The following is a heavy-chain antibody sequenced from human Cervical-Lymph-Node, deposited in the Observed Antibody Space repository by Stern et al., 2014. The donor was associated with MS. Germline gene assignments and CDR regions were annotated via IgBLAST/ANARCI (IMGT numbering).Heavy chain of an antibody. CDR1: GGSISSGGYS. CDR3: ARSSTVTPNAFDI. V-gene: IGHV4-30-2*01. CDR2: IYQSGST. Sequence: VQLVQSGSGLVKPSQTLSLTCAVSGGSISSGGYSWSWIRQPPGKGLEWIVYIYQSGSTYSNPSLKSRVTISVDRSKNQFSLKLSSVTAADTAVYYCARSSTVTPNAFDIWGQGTMVTVSS. D-gene: IGHD4-17*01. J-gene: IGHJ3*02.